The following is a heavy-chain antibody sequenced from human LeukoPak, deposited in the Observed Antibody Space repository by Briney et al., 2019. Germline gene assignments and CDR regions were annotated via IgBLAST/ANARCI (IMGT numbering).Heavy chain of an antibody. Sequence: GGSLRLSCAPSGFIFSDYGVHWVRQAPGKGLERLAVIWSDGSKTFYADSVKGRFTISRDNSKSMLYLQMDRVRADDTAVYFCARGDAGLGNNLDYCGQGALVTVSS. CDR3: ARGDAGLGNNLDY. CDR2: IWSDGSKT. J-gene: IGHJ4*02. V-gene: IGHV3-33*01. D-gene: IGHD4-23*01. CDR1: GFIFSDYG.